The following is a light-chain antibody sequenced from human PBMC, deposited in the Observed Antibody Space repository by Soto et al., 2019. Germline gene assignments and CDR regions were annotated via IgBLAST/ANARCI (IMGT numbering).Light chain of an antibody. V-gene: IGKV1-39*01. CDR2: AVS. J-gene: IGKJ1*01. Sequence: DIQMTQSPSSLSASVGDRVTITCRASQSITSYLNWYQQKPGKAPKLLIYAVSNLQSGVPSRFSGSGSGTDFTLTISSLQPEDFATYYGQQTYSTPRTFGQGTKVEIK. CDR3: QQTYSTPRT. CDR1: QSITSY.